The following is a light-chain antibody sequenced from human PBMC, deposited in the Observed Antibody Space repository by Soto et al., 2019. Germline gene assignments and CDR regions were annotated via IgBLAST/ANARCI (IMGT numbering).Light chain of an antibody. Sequence: QSALTQPASVSGSPGQSITISCTGTSSDVGSYNLVSWYQQHPGKAPKLMIYEVSKRPSGGSNRFSGSKSGNTASLTLSGLQAEDEAEYYGGSYAGSSSVFGTGTKVTVL. CDR3: GSYAGSSSV. CDR2: EVS. CDR1: SSDVGSYNL. V-gene: IGLV2-23*02. J-gene: IGLJ1*01.